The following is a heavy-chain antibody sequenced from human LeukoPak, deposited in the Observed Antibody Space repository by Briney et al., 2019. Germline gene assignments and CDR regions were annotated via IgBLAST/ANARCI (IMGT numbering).Heavy chain of an antibody. V-gene: IGHV1-2*02. Sequence: ASVKVSCKASGYTFTGYYMHWVRQAPGQGLEWMGWINPSSGGTNYAQKFQGRVTMTRDTSISTAYMELSRLRSDDTAVYYCARYCSSTSCTGAFDIWGQGTMVTVSS. D-gene: IGHD2-2*01. CDR2: INPSSGGT. CDR3: ARYCSSTSCTGAFDI. CDR1: GYTFTGYY. J-gene: IGHJ3*02.